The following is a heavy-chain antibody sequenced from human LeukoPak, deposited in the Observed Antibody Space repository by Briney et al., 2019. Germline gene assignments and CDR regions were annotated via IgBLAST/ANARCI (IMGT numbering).Heavy chain of an antibody. V-gene: IGHV3-23*01. Sequence: GGSLRLTCAASGFTFNSYAMSWVRQAPGKGLEWVSTISGGGGTTYYADSVKGRFTISRDNSKNTLYLQMNSLRAEDTAVYYCAKPRGLTIVGAHFDYWGQGTLVTVSS. D-gene: IGHD1-26*01. CDR3: AKPRGLTIVGAHFDY. CDR2: ISGGGGTT. CDR1: GFTFNSYA. J-gene: IGHJ4*02.